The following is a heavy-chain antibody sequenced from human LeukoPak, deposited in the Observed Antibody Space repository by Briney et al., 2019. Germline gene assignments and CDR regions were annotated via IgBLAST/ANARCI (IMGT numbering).Heavy chain of an antibody. CDR1: GYSISSGYF. V-gene: IGHV4-38-2*01. D-gene: IGHD2-15*01. CDR3: ARGAPLICDWFDP. CDR2: IFHSGST. J-gene: IGHJ5*02. Sequence: SETLSLTCAVSGYSISSGYFWGWIRQPPGKGLEWIGSIFHSGSTYSNPSLKSRVTISVDTSKNQFSLNLNSVTAADTAVYYCARGAPLICDWFDPWGQGTLVTVSS.